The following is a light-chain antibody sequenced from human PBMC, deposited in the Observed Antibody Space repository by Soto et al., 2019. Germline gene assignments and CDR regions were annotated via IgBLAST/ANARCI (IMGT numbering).Light chain of an antibody. CDR2: GAS. V-gene: IGKV3-20*01. CDR3: QQYGSSGGIT. CDR1: QSVSSNY. Sequence: ESVLTQSPCTLSFSPGERATLSCRASQSVSSNYLAWYQQKPGQAPRLLIYGASTRATGIPDRFSGSGSGTDFTLTISRLEPEDSAMYYCQQYGSSGGITFGHGTRLEIK. J-gene: IGKJ5*01.